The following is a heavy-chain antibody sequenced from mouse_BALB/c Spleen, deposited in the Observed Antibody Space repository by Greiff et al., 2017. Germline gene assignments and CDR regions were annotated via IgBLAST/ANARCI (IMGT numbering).Heavy chain of an antibody. V-gene: IGHV8-11*01. CDR2: IWWNDDK. CDR3: ARINGYYAMDY. CDR1: GFSLSTSGMS. J-gene: IGHJ4*01. Sequence: ESGPGILQPSQTLSLTCSFSGFSLSTSGMSVGWIRQPSGKGLEWLAHIWWNDDKYYNPALKSRLTISKDTSNNQVFLKIASVVTADTATYYCARINGYYAMDYWGQGTSVTVSS.